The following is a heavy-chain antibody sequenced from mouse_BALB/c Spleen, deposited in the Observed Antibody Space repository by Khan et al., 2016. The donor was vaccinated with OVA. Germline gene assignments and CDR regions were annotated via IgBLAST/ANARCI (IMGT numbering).Heavy chain of an antibody. V-gene: IGHV7-3*02. CDR1: GFTFTDYY. J-gene: IGHJ1*01. Sequence: EVELVESGGGLVQPGGSLRLSCATSGFTFTDYYMSRVRQPPGKSLEWLGFIRNKAKGYTTEYSAPVKGRFTISRDNSQNLVYLQMNTLRAEDSATYYCARETVVDVYWYFDVWGAGTTVTVSS. CDR3: ARETVVDVYWYFDV. CDR2: IRNKAKGYTT. D-gene: IGHD1-1*01.